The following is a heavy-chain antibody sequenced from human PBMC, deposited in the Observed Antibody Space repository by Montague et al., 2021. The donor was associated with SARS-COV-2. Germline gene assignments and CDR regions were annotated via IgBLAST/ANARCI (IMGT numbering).Heavy chain of an antibody. D-gene: IGHD6-13*01. Sequence: SETLSLTCTVSGGSISSSSYYWGRIRQPPRKGLEWIGSIYYSGSTYYNPSLKSRVTISVDTSKNQFSLKLSSVTAADTAVYYCARVGRQQLVRLSGMDVWGQGTTVTVSS. CDR3: ARVGRQQLVRLSGMDV. J-gene: IGHJ6*02. CDR1: GGSISSSSYY. CDR2: IYYSGST. V-gene: IGHV4-39*07.